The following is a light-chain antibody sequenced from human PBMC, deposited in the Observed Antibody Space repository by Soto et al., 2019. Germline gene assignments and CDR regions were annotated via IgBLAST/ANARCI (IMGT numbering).Light chain of an antibody. CDR1: PSVSSSY. CDR2: GAS. J-gene: IGKJ1*01. CDR3: QQYGSSPWT. Sequence: EIVLTQSPGTLSLSPGARATLSCRASPSVSSSYLAWYQQKPGQAPRLLIYGASSRATGIPARFSGSGSGTDFTLTISRLEPEDFAVYYCQQYGSSPWTFGQGTKVEIK. V-gene: IGKV3-20*01.